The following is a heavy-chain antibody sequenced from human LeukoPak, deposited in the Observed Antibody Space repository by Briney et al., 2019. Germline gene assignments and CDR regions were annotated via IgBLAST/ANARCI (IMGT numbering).Heavy chain of an antibody. V-gene: IGHV1-8*01. Sequence: ASVKVSCKASGYTFTSYDINWVRQATGQGLEGMGWMNPNSGNTGYAQKFQGRVTMTRNTSISTAYMELSSLRSEDTAVYYRARGPASSSSSYWFDPWGQGTLVTVSS. CDR2: MNPNSGNT. CDR3: ARGPASSSSSYWFDP. J-gene: IGHJ5*02. D-gene: IGHD6-6*01. CDR1: GYTFTSYD.